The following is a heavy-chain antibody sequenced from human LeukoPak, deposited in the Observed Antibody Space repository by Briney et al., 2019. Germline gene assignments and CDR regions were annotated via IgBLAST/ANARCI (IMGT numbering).Heavy chain of an antibody. Sequence: PSETLSLTCTVSGGSISSGGYYWSWIRQHPGKGLEWIGFIYHTGTTHYNPSLKSRITISVDTSDNQFSLRPTSVTAADTAVYYCARGDYSNYMFDPWGQGTLVTVSS. J-gene: IGHJ5*02. V-gene: IGHV4-31*03. CDR2: IYHTGTT. D-gene: IGHD4-11*01. CDR3: ARGDYSNYMFDP. CDR1: GGSISSGGYY.